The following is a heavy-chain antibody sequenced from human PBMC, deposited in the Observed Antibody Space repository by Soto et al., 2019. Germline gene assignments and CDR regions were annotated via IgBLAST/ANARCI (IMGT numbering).Heavy chain of an antibody. V-gene: IGHV5-51*01. CDR1: GYSFTSQW. CDR3: ARPISGWFLAY. CDR2: IFPGDSET. Sequence: LGESLKISCKGSGYSFTSQWIGWVRQVPGKGLEWMGTIFPGDSETRYSPSFQGQVTISADKSISTAYLQWSSLKASDTAMYYCARPISGWFLAYWGQGTLVTVSS. J-gene: IGHJ4*02. D-gene: IGHD6-19*01.